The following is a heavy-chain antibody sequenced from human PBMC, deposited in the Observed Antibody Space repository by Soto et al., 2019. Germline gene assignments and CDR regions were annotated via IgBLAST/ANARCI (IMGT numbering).Heavy chain of an antibody. Sequence: SVKVSCKASGGTFSSYAISWVRQAPGQGLEWMGGIIPIFGTANYAQKFQGRVTITADESTSTAYMELSSLRSEDTAVYYCARDNSVVTATPDYYYGMDVWGQGTTVTVSS. D-gene: IGHD2-21*02. V-gene: IGHV1-69*13. CDR3: ARDNSVVTATPDYYYGMDV. CDR2: IIPIFGTA. CDR1: GGTFSSYA. J-gene: IGHJ6*02.